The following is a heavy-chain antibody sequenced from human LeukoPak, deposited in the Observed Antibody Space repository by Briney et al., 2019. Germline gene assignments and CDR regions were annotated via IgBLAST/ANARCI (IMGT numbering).Heavy chain of an antibody. Sequence: SETLSLTCTVSGGSFSSSSYYWGRIRQPPGKGLEWIGSIYYSGSTYYNPSLKSRVTISVDTSKNQFSLKLSSVTAADTAVYYCASHVSGSYSPFDYWGQGALVTVSS. V-gene: IGHV4-39*01. CDR3: ASHVSGSYSPFDY. J-gene: IGHJ4*02. CDR2: IYYSGST. CDR1: GGSFSSSSYY. D-gene: IGHD1-26*01.